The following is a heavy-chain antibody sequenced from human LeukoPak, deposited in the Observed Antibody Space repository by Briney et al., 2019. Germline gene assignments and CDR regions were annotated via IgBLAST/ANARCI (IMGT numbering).Heavy chain of an antibody. CDR3: ASVISSPNWYYYMDV. V-gene: IGHV1-18*01. CDR1: GYTFTSYG. CDR2: ISAYNGNT. Sequence: ASVKVSCKASGYTFTSYGISWVRQAPGQGLEWMGWISAYNGNTNYAQKLQGRVTMTTDTSTSTAYMELRSLRSDDTAVYYCASVISSPNWYYYMDVWGKGTTVTVSS. D-gene: IGHD1-1*01. J-gene: IGHJ6*03.